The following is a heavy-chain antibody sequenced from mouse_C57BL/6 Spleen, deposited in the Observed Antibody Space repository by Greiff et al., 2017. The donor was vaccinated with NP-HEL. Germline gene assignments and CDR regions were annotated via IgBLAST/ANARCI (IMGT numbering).Heavy chain of an antibody. CDR1: GYTFTDHT. J-gene: IGHJ2*01. Sequence: QVQLKESDAELVKPGASVKISCKVSGYTFTDHTIHWMKQRPEQGLEWIGYIYPRDGSTKYNEKFKGKATLTADKYSSTAYMQLNSLTSEDSAVYFCATIYYGNYDYFDYWGQGTTLTVSS. CDR3: ATIYYGNYDYFDY. CDR2: IYPRDGST. V-gene: IGHV1-78*01. D-gene: IGHD2-1*01.